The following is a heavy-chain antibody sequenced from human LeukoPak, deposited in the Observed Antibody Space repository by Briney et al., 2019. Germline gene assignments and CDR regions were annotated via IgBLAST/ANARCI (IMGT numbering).Heavy chain of an antibody. CDR2: IKRDGSEK. J-gene: IGHJ3*02. V-gene: IGHV3-7*01. CDR3: ARRQFNWGSAFDI. CDR1: GFTFSSYW. D-gene: IGHD7-27*01. Sequence: GGSLRLACAPAGFTFSSYWMSWVRQAPGKGLEWVANIKRDGSEKYYVDSVKGRFTISRDNAKNSLYLQMNSLRAEDTAVYYCARRQFNWGSAFDIWGQGTLVTVSS.